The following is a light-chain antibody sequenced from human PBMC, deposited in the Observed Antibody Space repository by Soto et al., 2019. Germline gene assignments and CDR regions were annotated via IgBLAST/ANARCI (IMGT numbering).Light chain of an antibody. J-gene: IGKJ1*01. Sequence: IVMTQSPATLSVSPGERATLSCRASQSVGSNLAWYQQKPGQAPRLLIYGASARATGIPARFSGSGSGTDFTLTISSLQSEDFAVFYCQQCGSSQWTFGQGTRWISN. CDR3: QQCGSSQWT. CDR2: GAS. V-gene: IGKV3D-15*01. CDR1: QSVGSN.